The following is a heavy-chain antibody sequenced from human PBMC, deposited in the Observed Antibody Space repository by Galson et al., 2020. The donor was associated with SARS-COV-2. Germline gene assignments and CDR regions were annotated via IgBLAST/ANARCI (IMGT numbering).Heavy chain of an antibody. CDR2: TTWNSGTI. V-gene: IGHV3-9*01. J-gene: IGHJ3*02. D-gene: IGHD5-18*01. Sequence: GGSLRLSCAASGFTFEAYAMHWVRQVPGKGLEWVSGTTWNSGTIGYADSVKGRFTISRDNAKNFLYLQMNSLRTEDSAFYYCAKDVTVMGTGDAFDIWGQGTVVTVSS. CDR1: GFTFEAYA. CDR3: AKDVTVMGTGDAFDI.